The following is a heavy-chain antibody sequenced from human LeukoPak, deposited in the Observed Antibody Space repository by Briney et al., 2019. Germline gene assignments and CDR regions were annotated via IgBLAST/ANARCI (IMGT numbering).Heavy chain of an antibody. CDR2: ITASSSYT. CDR3: AREDYYESGTDDY. D-gene: IGHD3-10*01. J-gene: IGHJ4*02. CDR1: GFTFSTYS. Sequence: GVSLRLSCAASGFTFSTYSMNWVRQAPGKGLEWVSSITASSSYTYYADSVKGRFTISRDNTKNSLYPQMNSLRAEDTGIYYCAREDYYESGTDDYWGQGTLVTVFS. V-gene: IGHV3-21*01.